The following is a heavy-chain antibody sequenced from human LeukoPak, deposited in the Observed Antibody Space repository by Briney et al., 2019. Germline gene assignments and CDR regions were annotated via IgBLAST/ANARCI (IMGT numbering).Heavy chain of an antibody. CDR3: ARRGYYDSSGHPSGAFDI. CDR2: IYYSGST. V-gene: IGHV4-30-4*08. D-gene: IGHD3-22*01. CDR1: GGSISSGDYY. Sequence: SETLSLTCTVSGGSISSGDYYWSWIRQPPGKGLEWIGYIYYSGSTYYNPSLRSRVTISVDTSKNQFSLKLSSVTAADTAVYYCARRGYYDSSGHPSGAFDIWGQGTMVTVSS. J-gene: IGHJ3*02.